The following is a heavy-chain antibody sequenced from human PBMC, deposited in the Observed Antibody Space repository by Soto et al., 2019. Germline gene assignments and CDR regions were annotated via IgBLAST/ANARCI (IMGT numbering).Heavy chain of an antibody. CDR2: ISSSSSYI. D-gene: IGHD6-19*01. J-gene: IGHJ4*02. CDR3: ARGGIAVAXVFDX. V-gene: IGHV3-21*01. Sequence: EVQLVESGGGLVKPGGSLRLSCAASGFTFSSYSMNWVRQAPGKGLEWVSSISSSSSYIYYAESVKGRFTISRDNAKNSLYLQMNSLRAEDTAVYYCARGGIAVAXVFDXWGQGTLVTVSS. CDR1: GFTFSSYS.